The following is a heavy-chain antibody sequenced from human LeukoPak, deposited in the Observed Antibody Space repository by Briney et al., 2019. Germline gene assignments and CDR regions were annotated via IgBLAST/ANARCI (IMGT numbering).Heavy chain of an antibody. D-gene: IGHD2-2*01. CDR3: ARAGEGYCSSTSCYYMSDY. Sequence: ASVKVSCKAPGYTFTGYYMHWVRQAPGQGLEWMGWINPNSGGTNYAQKFQGRVTMTRDTSISTAYMELSRLRSDDTAVYYCARAGEGYCSSTSCYYMSDYWGQGTLVTVSS. V-gene: IGHV1-2*02. CDR1: GYTFTGYY. J-gene: IGHJ4*02. CDR2: INPNSGGT.